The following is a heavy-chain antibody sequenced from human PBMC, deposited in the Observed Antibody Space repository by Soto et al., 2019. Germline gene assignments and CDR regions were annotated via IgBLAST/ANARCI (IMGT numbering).Heavy chain of an antibody. CDR2: ISRRGTTI. J-gene: IGHJ6*02. D-gene: IGHD3-22*01. Sequence: QVQLVESGGGLVKPGVSLRLSCAASGFTSSDYYMSWIRQAPGKGLERVSCISRRGTTIYYADSVNGRRTISRDNATNALYLQMNGLRAEDPAVYYCARDARGEGIQIWTRSRGQNGMHVWGQGTTVNVSS. CDR1: GFTSSDYY. CDR3: ARDARGEGIQIWTRSRGQNGMHV. V-gene: IGHV3-11*01.